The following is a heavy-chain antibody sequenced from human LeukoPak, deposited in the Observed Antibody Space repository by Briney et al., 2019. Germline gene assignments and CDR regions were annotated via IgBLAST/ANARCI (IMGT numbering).Heavy chain of an antibody. CDR2: ISISSSYI. D-gene: IGHD1-14*01. J-gene: IGHJ4*02. CDR3: AKGGPTGGYYFDY. CDR1: VFTFSSYS. Sequence: PGGSLRLSCAASVFTFSSYSMNWVRQAPAKELEWVSSISISSSYIYYADSVKGRFTISRDNAKNSLYLQMNSLRAEDTAVYYCAKGGPTGGYYFDYWGQGTLVTVSS. V-gene: IGHV3-21*01.